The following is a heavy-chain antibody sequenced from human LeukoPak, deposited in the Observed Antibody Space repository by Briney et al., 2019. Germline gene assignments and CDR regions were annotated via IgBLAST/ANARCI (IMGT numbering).Heavy chain of an antibody. Sequence: SETLSLTCAVYGGSFSGYYWSWIRQPPGKGLEWIGEINHSGSTNYNPSLKSRVTISVDTSKNQFSLKLSSVTAADTAVYYCASQLSGYSSGYLDYWGQGTLVTVSS. CDR3: ASQLSGYSSGYLDY. CDR1: GGSFSGYY. V-gene: IGHV4-34*01. J-gene: IGHJ4*02. D-gene: IGHD5-18*01. CDR2: INHSGST.